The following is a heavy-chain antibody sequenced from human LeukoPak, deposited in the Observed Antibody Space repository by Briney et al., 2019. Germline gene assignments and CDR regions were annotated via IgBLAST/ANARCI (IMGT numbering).Heavy chain of an antibody. D-gene: IGHD1-7*01. CDR3: ARVRNYYWYFDL. V-gene: IGHV4-39*07. CDR1: GGSISSSSYY. Sequence: PSETLSLTCTVSGGSISSSSYYWGWIRQPPGKGLEWIGSIYYSGSTDYNPSLRSRVTMSIDTSKNQFSLNLISVTAADTAVYYCARVRNYYWYFDLWGRGTLVTVSS. CDR2: IYYSGST. J-gene: IGHJ2*01.